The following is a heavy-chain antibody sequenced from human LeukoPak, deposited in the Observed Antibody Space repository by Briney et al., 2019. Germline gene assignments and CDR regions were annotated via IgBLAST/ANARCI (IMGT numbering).Heavy chain of an antibody. V-gene: IGHV3-23*01. Sequence: PGGSLRLSCAASGFTFSSYAMSWVRQAPGKGLEWVSGISGDDGSTDYADSVKGRFTISRDNSKNTLYLQMNSLRAEDTAVYYCAKDSTRLSSSWSIRYYYYYYGMDVWGQGTTVTVSS. D-gene: IGHD6-13*01. J-gene: IGHJ6*02. CDR1: GFTFSSYA. CDR3: AKDSTRLSSSWSIRYYYYYYGMDV. CDR2: ISGDDGST.